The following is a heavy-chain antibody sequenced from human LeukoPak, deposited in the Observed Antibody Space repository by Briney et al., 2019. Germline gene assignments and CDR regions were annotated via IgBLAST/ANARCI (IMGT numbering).Heavy chain of an antibody. CDR1: EYSFPNYC. CDR2: IYPDDSDT. Sequence: GESLKISCMHSEYSFPNYCIGWVRQMPGKGLEWMGIIYPDDSDTRYSPSFQGQVTISADKSISTAYLQWSSLKASDTAMYYCAIGRGGQQLGDYWGQGTQVTVSS. CDR3: AIGRGGQQLGDY. D-gene: IGHD6-13*01. J-gene: IGHJ4*02. V-gene: IGHV5-51*01.